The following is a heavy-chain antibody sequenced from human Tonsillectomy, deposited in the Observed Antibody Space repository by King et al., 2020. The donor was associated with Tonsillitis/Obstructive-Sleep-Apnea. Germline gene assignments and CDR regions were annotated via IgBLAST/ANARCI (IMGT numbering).Heavy chain of an antibody. D-gene: IGHD2-2*01. CDR3: ARGSTSTSCPFDY. J-gene: IGHJ4*02. V-gene: IGHV1-46*01. Sequence: QLVQSGTEVMKPGASVKVSCKASGYTFTSYYIHWVRQAPGQGLEWMGIIDPRGGSTNYQQKFQGRVTMTRDTSTSTVYMELGGLRYEDTAVYYCARGSTSTSCPFDYWGQGTLVTVPS. CDR2: IDPRGGST. CDR1: GYTFTSYY.